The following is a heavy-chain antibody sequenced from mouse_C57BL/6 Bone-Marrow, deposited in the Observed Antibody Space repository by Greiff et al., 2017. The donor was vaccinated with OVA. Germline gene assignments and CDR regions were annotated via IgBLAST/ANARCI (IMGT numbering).Heavy chain of an antibody. D-gene: IGHD1-1*01. CDR2: IRNKANGYTT. V-gene: IGHV7-3*01. CDR3: ARYVLYYGSSYGCFDV. J-gene: IGHJ1*03. CDR1: GFTFTDYY. Sequence: DVHLVESGGGLVQPGGSLSLSCAASGFTFTDYYMSWVRQPPGKALEWLGFIRNKANGYTTEYSASVKGRFTISRDNSQSILYLQMNALRDEDSATCYCARYVLYYGSSYGCFDVWGTGTTVTVSS.